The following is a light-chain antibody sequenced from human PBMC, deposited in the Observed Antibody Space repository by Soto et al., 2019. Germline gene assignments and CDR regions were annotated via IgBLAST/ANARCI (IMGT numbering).Light chain of an antibody. V-gene: IGKV1-33*01. Sequence: DIQMTQSPSSLSASVGDRVTITCQASQDIDKYLNWYQQKPGKAPKLPIDDVTNLETGVPSRFSGSGSGTHFTFTIGSLQPEDIATYYCQQYYDLPITFGQGTRLEIK. CDR2: DVT. J-gene: IGKJ5*01. CDR1: QDIDKY. CDR3: QQYYDLPIT.